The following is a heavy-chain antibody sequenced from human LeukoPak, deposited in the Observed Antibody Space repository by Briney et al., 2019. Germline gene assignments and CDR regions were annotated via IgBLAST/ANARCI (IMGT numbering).Heavy chain of an antibody. CDR2: ISSSSSYI. CDR1: GFTFSSYS. V-gene: IGHV3-21*01. Sequence: GGSLRLSCAASGFTFSSYSMNWVRQAPGKGLEWVSSISSSSSYIYYADSVKGRFTIPRDNAKNSLYLQMNSLRAEDTAVYYCARDESDPAGGFDPWGQGTLVTVSS. J-gene: IGHJ5*02. CDR3: ARDESDPAGGFDP. D-gene: IGHD3-10*01.